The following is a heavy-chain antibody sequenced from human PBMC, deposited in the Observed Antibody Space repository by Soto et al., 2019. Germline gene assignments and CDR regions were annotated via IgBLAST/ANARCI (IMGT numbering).Heavy chain of an antibody. CDR1: EFSFSTYN. J-gene: IGHJ6*02. V-gene: IGHV3-21*01. Sequence: PGGSLRLSCVASEFSFSTYNMNWVRQVPGKGLEWVSFISSTSSHIHYADSVKGRFTISRDNAKNSLYLQMNSLRAEDTAVYYCARDPAADGYDGMDVWGQGTTVTVSS. CDR3: ARDPAADGYDGMDV. CDR2: ISSTSSHI. D-gene: IGHD6-13*01.